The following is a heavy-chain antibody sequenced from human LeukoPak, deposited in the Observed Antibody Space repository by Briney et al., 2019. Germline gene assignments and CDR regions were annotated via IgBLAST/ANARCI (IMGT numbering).Heavy chain of an antibody. V-gene: IGHV3-21*01. Sequence: GGSLRLSCAASGFTSSSYSINWVRQAPGKGLEWVSSISSSSRYIYYADSVKGRFTISRDNAKNSLYLQMNSLRAEDTAVYYCARRLVAALDGMDVWGQGTTVTVSS. CDR1: GFTSSSYS. CDR2: ISSSSRYI. J-gene: IGHJ6*02. CDR3: ARRLVAALDGMDV. D-gene: IGHD2-15*01.